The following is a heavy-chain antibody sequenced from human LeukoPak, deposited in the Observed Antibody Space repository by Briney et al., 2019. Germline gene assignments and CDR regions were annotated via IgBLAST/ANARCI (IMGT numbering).Heavy chain of an antibody. D-gene: IGHD3-10*01. CDR3: ARTRYGSGSYPDY. Sequence: ASVKVSCKASGYTLSSYTLHWVRQAPGQRPEWMGCIYAGNGNVKYSQNFQGRVTITRDTSTSTVYMELSSLRSEDTAVYYCARTRYGSGSYPDYWGQGTLVTVSS. J-gene: IGHJ4*02. CDR2: IYAGNGNV. V-gene: IGHV1-3*01. CDR1: GYTLSSYT.